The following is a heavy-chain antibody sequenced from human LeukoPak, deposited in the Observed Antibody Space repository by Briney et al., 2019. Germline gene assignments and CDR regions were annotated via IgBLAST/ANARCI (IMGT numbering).Heavy chain of an antibody. J-gene: IGHJ4*02. D-gene: IGHD3-22*01. V-gene: IGHV4-59*01. CDR1: GGSISSYY. CDR3: ARVGYYDSSGYYKPPVYFDY. CDR2: IYYSGST. Sequence: SETLSLTCTVSGGSISSYYWSWLRQPPGKGLEWLGYIYYSGSTNYNPSLKSRVTISVDTSKNQFSLKLSSVTAADTAVYYCARVGYYDSSGYYKPPVYFDYWGQGTLVTVSS.